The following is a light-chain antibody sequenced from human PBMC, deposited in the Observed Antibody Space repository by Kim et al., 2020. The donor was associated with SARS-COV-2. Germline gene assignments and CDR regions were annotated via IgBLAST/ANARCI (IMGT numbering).Light chain of an antibody. CDR2: AAS. CDR1: QGINIY. V-gene: IGKV1-27*01. Sequence: DIQMTQSPSSLSATVGDRVTITCRASQGINIYLAWYQQKPGEAPKLLIYAASTLQSGVPSRFSGSGSGTDFTLTITSLQPVDVAMYYCQQYKSGPPITFGQGTRLEI. J-gene: IGKJ5*01. CDR3: QQYKSGPPIT.